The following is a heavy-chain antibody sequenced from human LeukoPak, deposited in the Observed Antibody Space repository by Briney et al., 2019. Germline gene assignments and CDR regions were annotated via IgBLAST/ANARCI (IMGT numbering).Heavy chain of an antibody. CDR1: GGSFSGYY. Sequence: SETLSLTCAVYGGSFSGYYWSWIRQPPGKGLEWIGEINHSGSTNYNPFLKSRVTLSVDTSKNQFSLKLSSVTAADTAVYYCARGGWSLEDWGQGTLVTVSS. V-gene: IGHV4-34*01. D-gene: IGHD6-19*01. CDR3: ARGGWSLED. CDR2: INHSGST. J-gene: IGHJ4*02.